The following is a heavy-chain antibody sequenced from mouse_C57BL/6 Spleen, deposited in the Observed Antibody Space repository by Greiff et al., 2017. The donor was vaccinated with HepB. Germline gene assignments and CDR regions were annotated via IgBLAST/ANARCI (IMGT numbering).Heavy chain of an antibody. J-gene: IGHJ1*03. Sequence: VQVVESGPGLVQPSQSLSITCTVSGFSLTSYGVHWVRQAPGKGLEWLGVIWSGGSTDYNAAFISRLSISKDNSKSQVFFKMNSLQADDTAIYYCARVPLTVHWYFDVWGTGTTVTVSS. V-gene: IGHV2-2*01. D-gene: IGHD4-1*01. CDR1: GFSLTSYG. CDR2: IWSGGST. CDR3: ARVPLTVHWYFDV.